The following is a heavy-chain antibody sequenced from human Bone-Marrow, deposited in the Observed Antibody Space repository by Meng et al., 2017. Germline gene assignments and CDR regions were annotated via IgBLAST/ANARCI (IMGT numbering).Heavy chain of an antibody. D-gene: IGHD2-2*01. CDR3: ASSRSGSTSWDIDYYYYYGMDV. CDR2: TRNKANSYTT. Sequence: GESLKISCAASGFSFSDAWMSWVRQAPGKGLEWVGRTRNKANSYTTEYAASVKGRFTISRDDSKNSLYLQMNSLKTEDTAVYYCASSRSGSTSWDIDYYYYYGMDVWGQGTTVTVSS. J-gene: IGHJ6*02. V-gene: IGHV3-72*01. CDR1: GFSFSDAW.